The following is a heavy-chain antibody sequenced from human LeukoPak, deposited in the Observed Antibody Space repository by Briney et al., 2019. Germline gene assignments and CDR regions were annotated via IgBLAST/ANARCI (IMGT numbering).Heavy chain of an antibody. CDR2: INWNGGST. CDR3: ASTIFGGFDP. Sequence: GGSLRLSCAASGFTFDDYGMNLVRQAPGKGLEWVSGINWNGGSTGYADSVKGRFTISRDNAKNSLYLQMNSLRAEDTALYYCASTIFGGFDPWGQGTLVTVSS. V-gene: IGHV3-20*04. CDR1: GFTFDDYG. D-gene: IGHD3-3*01. J-gene: IGHJ5*02.